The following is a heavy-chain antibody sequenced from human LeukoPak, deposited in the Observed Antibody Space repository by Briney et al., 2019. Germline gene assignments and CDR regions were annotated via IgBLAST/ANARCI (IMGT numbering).Heavy chain of an antibody. Sequence: AGGSLRLSCAASGFTFSSYSMNWVRQAPGKGLEWVSSISSSSSYIYYADSVKGRFTISRDNAKNSLYPQMNSLRAEDTAVYYCARDGYEFRAFDIWGQGTMVTVSP. V-gene: IGHV3-21*01. D-gene: IGHD5-12*01. CDR3: ARDGYEFRAFDI. CDR1: GFTFSSYS. J-gene: IGHJ3*02. CDR2: ISSSSSYI.